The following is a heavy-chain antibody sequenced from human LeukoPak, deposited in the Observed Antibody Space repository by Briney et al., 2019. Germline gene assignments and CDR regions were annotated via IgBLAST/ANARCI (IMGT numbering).Heavy chain of an antibody. CDR1: GGTFSSYA. D-gene: IGHD6-6*01. CDR2: IIPIFGTA. CDR3: ARAYSSSSYYYYYMDV. J-gene: IGHJ6*03. Sequence: ASVKVSCKASGGTFSSYAISWVRQAPGQGLEWMGGIIPIFGTANYAQKFQGRVTITTDESTSTAYMELSSLRSEDTAVYYCARAYSSSSYYYYYMDVWGKGTTVTVSS. V-gene: IGHV1-69*05.